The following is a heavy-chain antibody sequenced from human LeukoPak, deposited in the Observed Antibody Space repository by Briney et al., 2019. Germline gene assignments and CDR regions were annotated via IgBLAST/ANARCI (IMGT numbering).Heavy chain of an antibody. CDR3: ASRAEEWLDYYYITV. D-gene: IGHD6-19*01. CDR1: GFTFSSYA. J-gene: IGHJ6*03. V-gene: IGHV3-23*01. Sequence: GGSLRLSCAASGFTFSSYAMSWARQAPGKGLEWVSAISGGGGITYYADSAKGRFTISRDNSKNTLYLQMNSLRAEDTAVYFCASRAEEWLDYYYITVWGKGTTVTVSS. CDR2: ISGGGGIT.